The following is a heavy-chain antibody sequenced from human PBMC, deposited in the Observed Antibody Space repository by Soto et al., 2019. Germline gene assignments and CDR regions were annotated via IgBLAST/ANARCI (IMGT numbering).Heavy chain of an antibody. Sequence: SETLSLTCTVSGGSISSYYWSWIRQPPGKGLEWIGYIYYSGSTNYNPSLKSRVTISVDTSKNHFSLKLSSVTAADTAVYYCARGYCSGGSCPTNWFDPWGQGTLVTVSS. CDR1: GGSISSYY. D-gene: IGHD2-15*01. V-gene: IGHV4-59*01. J-gene: IGHJ5*02. CDR3: ARGYCSGGSCPTNWFDP. CDR2: IYYSGST.